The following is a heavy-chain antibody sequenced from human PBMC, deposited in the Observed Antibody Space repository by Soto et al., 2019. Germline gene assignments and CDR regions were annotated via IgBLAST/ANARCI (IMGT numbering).Heavy chain of an antibody. D-gene: IGHD2-2*01. Sequence: PGGSLRLSCAASGYTFSTYAMSWVPQAPGKGLEWVSAIGGSAESAYYGDSVKGRFTISRDNSKNTVYLQMNSLRAEDTAVYYCAVHCSTSSCSYWGQGTLVTVSS. CDR2: IGGSAESA. CDR1: GYTFSTYA. V-gene: IGHV3-23*01. J-gene: IGHJ4*02. CDR3: AVHCSTSSCSY.